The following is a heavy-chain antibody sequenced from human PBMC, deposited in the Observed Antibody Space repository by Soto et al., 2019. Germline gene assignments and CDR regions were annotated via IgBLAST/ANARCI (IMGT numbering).Heavy chain of an antibody. CDR3: ARASSSWSYYYYYGMDV. V-gene: IGHV3-48*03. CDR1: GFTFSSYE. Sequence: PGGSLRLSCAASGFTFSSYEMNWVRQAPGKGLEWVSYISSSGSTIYYADSVKGRFTISRDNAKNSLYLQMNSLRAEDTAVYYCARASSSWSYYYYYGMDVWGQGPPITVYS. D-gene: IGHD6-13*01. J-gene: IGHJ6*02. CDR2: ISSSGSTI.